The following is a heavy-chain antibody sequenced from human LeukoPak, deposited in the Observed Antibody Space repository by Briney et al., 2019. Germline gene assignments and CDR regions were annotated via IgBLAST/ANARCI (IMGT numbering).Heavy chain of an antibody. Sequence: GGSLRLSCAASGFTFSSYEMNWVRRAPGKGLEWVSYISSSGSTIYYADSVKGRFTISRDNAKNSLYLQMNSLRAEDTAVYYCARGYYDSSGYLWYWGQGTLVTVSS. J-gene: IGHJ4*02. D-gene: IGHD3-22*01. CDR2: ISSSGSTI. V-gene: IGHV3-48*03. CDR1: GFTFSSYE. CDR3: ARGYYDSSGYLWY.